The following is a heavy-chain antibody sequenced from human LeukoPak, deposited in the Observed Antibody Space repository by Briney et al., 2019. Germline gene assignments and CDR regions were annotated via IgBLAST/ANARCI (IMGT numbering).Heavy chain of an antibody. CDR1: GSTFSTYA. D-gene: IGHD2-2*01. CDR2: ISYDGGAK. J-gene: IGHJ3*02. V-gene: IGHV3-30-3*01. Sequence: PGGSLRLSCAASGSTFSTYAIHWVRQAPGKGLEWVAVISYDGGAKYYADSVKGRFTISRDNSKNTLYLQMNSLRAEDTAVYYCAREAYCSSTSCYWPDAFDIWGQGTMVTVSS. CDR3: AREAYCSSTSCYWPDAFDI.